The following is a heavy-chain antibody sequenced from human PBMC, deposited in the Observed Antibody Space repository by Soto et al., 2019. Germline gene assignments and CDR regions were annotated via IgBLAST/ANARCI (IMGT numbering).Heavy chain of an antibody. CDR3: AGSIGCCSGGSCSSDL. CDR2: MNPNSGNT. J-gene: IGHJ4*02. V-gene: IGHV1-8*01. D-gene: IGHD2-15*01. Sequence: QVQLVQSGAEVKKPGASVKVSCKASGYTFTSYDINWVRQATGQGLEWMGWMNPNSGNTGYAQKFQGRVTMTRNTSIRTAHMELRSLRSEDTAVYHCAGSIGCCSGGSCSSDLWGQGTLVTVSS. CDR1: GYTFTSYD.